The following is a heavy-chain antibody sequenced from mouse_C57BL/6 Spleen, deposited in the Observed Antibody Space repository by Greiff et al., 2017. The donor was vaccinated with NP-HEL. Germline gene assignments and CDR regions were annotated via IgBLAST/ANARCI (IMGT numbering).Heavy chain of an antibody. Sequence: EVKLMESGPGLVKPSQSLSLTCSVTGYSITSGYYWNWIRQFPGNKLEWMGYISYDGSNNYNPSLKNRISITRDTSKNQFFLKLNSVTTEDTATYYCARGDFFYAMDYWGQGTSVTVSS. CDR3: ARGDFFYAMDY. V-gene: IGHV3-6*01. CDR2: ISYDGSN. D-gene: IGHD3-3*01. CDR1: GYSITSGYY. J-gene: IGHJ4*01.